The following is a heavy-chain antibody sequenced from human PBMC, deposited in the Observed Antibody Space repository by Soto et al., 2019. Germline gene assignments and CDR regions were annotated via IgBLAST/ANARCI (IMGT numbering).Heavy chain of an antibody. V-gene: IGHV1-69*13. Sequence: SVKVSCKASGGTFSSYAISWVRQAPGQGLEWMGGIIPIFGTANYAQKFQGRVTITADESTSTAYMELSSLRSEDTAVYYCAIGLRFLEWLPSNYYYYGMDVWGQGTTVTVSS. CDR2: IIPIFGTA. J-gene: IGHJ6*02. CDR1: GGTFSSYA. D-gene: IGHD3-3*01. CDR3: AIGLRFLEWLPSNYYYYGMDV.